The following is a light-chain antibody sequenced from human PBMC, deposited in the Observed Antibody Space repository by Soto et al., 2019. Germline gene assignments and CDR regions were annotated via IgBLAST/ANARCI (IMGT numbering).Light chain of an antibody. Sequence: AIRMTQSPSSLSASTGDRVTITCRASQGISSYLAWYQQKPGKAPKLLIYAASTLQSGVPSRFSGSGSGTEFTLTISCLQSEDCATYYCQQYYSYPYTFGQGTKLEIK. J-gene: IGKJ2*01. CDR3: QQYYSYPYT. V-gene: IGKV1-8*01. CDR1: QGISSY. CDR2: AAS.